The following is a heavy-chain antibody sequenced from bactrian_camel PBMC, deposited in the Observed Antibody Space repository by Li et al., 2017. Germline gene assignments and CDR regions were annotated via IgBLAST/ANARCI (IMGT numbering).Heavy chain of an antibody. CDR3: ASANYGDSAMNY. CDR1: GFRLTVSD. CDR2: GTSGGST. D-gene: IGHD5*01. J-gene: IGHJ4*01. Sequence: HVQLVESGGGSVQAGETLRLSCTASGFRLTVSDIDWYRQIPGSACELVSSGTSGGSTFYAGSVKGRFTISRDNSENTAYLQLDDLKTEDMAMYYCASANYGDSAMNYWGQGTQVTVS. V-gene: IGHV3S53*01.